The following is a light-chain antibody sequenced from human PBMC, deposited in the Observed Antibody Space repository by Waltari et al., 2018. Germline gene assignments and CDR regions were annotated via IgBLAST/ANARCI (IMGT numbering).Light chain of an antibody. CDR1: QDISNY. J-gene: IGKJ4*01. V-gene: IGKV1-33*01. Sequence: DIQMTQSPSSLSASVGDRVTITCQASQDISNYLNWYQQKPGKAPKLLIYEASNLETGVPSRLSGSGSGTDFTFTIRSLQPEDIATYYCQQYDNLPLTFGGGTKVEIK. CDR2: EAS. CDR3: QQYDNLPLT.